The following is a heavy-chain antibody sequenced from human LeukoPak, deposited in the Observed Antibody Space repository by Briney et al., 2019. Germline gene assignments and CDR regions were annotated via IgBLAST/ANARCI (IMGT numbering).Heavy chain of an antibody. CDR2: INTDGTVT. D-gene: IGHD6-19*01. V-gene: IGHV3-74*01. J-gene: IGHJ4*02. CDR1: GFTFSKYW. Sequence: PGGSLRLSCAASGFTFSKYWMLWVRHAPGKGLESVSRINTDGTVTTYADSVKGRFTVSRDNAENTMFPQMKSVRDEDTAVYYCATKQWLAPPPDSWGQGTQVTVSS. CDR3: ATKQWLAPPPDS.